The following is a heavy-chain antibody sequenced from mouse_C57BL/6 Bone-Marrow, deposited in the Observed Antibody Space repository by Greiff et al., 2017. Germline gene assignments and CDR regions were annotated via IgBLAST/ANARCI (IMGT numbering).Heavy chain of an antibody. J-gene: IGHJ1*03. D-gene: IGHD1-1*01. V-gene: IGHV1-54*01. CDR3: ARVGTTVRYFDV. CDR1: GYAFTNYL. CDR2: INPGSGGT. Sequence: VQLQQSGAELVRPGTSVKVSCKASGYAFTNYLIEWVKQRPGQGLEWIGVINPGSGGTNYNEKFKGKATLTADKSSSTAYMQLSSLTSEDSAVYFCARVGTTVRYFDVWGTGTTVTVSS.